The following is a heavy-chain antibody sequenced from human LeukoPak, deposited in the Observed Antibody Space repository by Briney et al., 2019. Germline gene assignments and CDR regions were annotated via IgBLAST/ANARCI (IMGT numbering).Heavy chain of an antibody. Sequence: ETLSLTCTVSGDSISSRSYYWSWVRQAPGKGLEWVSYISSSSSTIYYADSVKGRFTISRDNAKNSLYLQMNSLRAEDTAVYYCARAGFTFSDYFGSFFDYWGQGTLVTVSS. V-gene: IGHV3-48*01. CDR1: GDSISSRSYY. CDR2: ISSSSSTI. CDR3: ARAGFTFSDYFGSFFDY. J-gene: IGHJ4*02. D-gene: IGHD3-10*01.